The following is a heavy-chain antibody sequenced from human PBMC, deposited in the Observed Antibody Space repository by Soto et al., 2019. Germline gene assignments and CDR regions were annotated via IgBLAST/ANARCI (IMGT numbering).Heavy chain of an antibody. J-gene: IGHJ4*02. CDR2: IWYDGSNK. CDR3: ARDRGLTPGKANPTLFDY. Sequence: QVQVVESGGGVVQPGRSLRLSCAASGFTFSSYGMHWVRQAPGKGLEWVAVIWYDGSNKYYADSVKGRFTISRDNSKNTLYLQMNSLRAEDTSVYYCARDRGLTPGKANPTLFDYWGQGTLVTVSS. CDR1: GFTFSSYG. V-gene: IGHV3-33*01. D-gene: IGHD3-10*01.